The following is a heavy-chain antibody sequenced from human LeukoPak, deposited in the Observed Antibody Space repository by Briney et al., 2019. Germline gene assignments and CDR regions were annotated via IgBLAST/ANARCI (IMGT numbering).Heavy chain of an antibody. V-gene: IGHV3-23*01. D-gene: IGHD3-9*01. CDR2: ISGSGGST. CDR1: GFTFSSYA. Sequence: AGVSLRLSCAASGFTFSSYAMSWVRQAPGKGLEWVSAISGSGGSTYYADSVKGRFTISRDNAKNSLYLQMNSLRAEDTAVYYCARSPLGRRLVIWDYWGQGTLVTVSS. CDR3: ARSPLGRRLVIWDY. J-gene: IGHJ4*02.